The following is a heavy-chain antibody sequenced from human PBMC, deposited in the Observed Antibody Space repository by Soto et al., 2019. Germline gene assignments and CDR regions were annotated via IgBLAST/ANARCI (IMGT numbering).Heavy chain of an antibody. CDR1: GFTFSSYS. J-gene: IGHJ6*02. V-gene: IGHV3-48*02. CDR2: ISSSSSTI. Sequence: GGSLRLSCAASGFTFSSYSMNWVRQAPGKRLERVSYISSSSSTIYYADSVKGRFTISRDNAKNSLYLQMNSLRDEDTAVYYSARLLPPVDFCSGYSLTMDVWGQGTTVTVSS. D-gene: IGHD3-3*01. CDR3: ARLLPPVDFCSGYSLTMDV.